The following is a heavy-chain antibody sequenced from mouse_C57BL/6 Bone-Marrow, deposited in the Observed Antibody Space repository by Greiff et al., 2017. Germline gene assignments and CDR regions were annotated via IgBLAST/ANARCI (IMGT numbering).Heavy chain of an antibody. J-gene: IGHJ3*01. Sequence: VQLQQSVAELVRPGASVKLSCTASGFNFKNTYMHWVKQRPEQGLEWIGRIDPANGNTKYAPKFQGKATITADTSSNTAYLQLSSLTSEDTAIYYCAVDYYGSSPTPFAYWGQGTLVTVSA. CDR1: GFNFKNTY. D-gene: IGHD1-1*01. V-gene: IGHV14-3*01. CDR3: AVDYYGSSPTPFAY. CDR2: IDPANGNT.